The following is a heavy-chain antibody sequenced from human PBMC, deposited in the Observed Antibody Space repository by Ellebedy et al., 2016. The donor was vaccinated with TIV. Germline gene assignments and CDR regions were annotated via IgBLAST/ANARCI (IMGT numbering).Heavy chain of an antibody. CDR2: IYYSGST. CDR1: GGSVSSGSYY. D-gene: IGHD3-10*01. Sequence: SETLSLTXTVSGGSVSSGSYYWSWIRQPPGKGLEWIGYIYYSGSTNYNPSLKSRVTISVDTSKNQFSLKLTSVTAADTAVYYCARDRAGVYNWFDPWGQGTLVTVSS. CDR3: ARDRAGVYNWFDP. J-gene: IGHJ5*02. V-gene: IGHV4-61*01.